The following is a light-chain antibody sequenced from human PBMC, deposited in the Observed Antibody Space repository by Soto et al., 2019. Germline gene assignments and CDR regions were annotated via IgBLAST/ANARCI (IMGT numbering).Light chain of an antibody. CDR3: GSWDSSLSAYV. J-gene: IGLJ1*01. CDR2: DDN. Sequence: VLTQPPSVSAAPGQKVTISCSGSSSNIGGNSVSWYQQLPGTAPNLLIYDDNKRPSGIPDRFSGSKSGTSATLGITGFQTGDEADYYCGSWDSSLSAYVFGTGTKVTVL. V-gene: IGLV1-51*01. CDR1: SSNIGGNS.